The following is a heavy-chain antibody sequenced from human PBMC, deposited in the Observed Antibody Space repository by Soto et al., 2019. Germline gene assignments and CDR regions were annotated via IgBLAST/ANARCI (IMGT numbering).Heavy chain of an antibody. CDR1: GFSFSSYW. CDR2: INSDGRST. CDR3: ARREGECNGGSCYLDY. Sequence: EVQLVESGGDLVQPGGSLRLSCAASGFSFSSYWMHWVRQAPGKGLVWVSRINSDGRSTSYVDSVKGRFTVSRDNAKNTLYLQMNSLRVEDTALYYCARREGECNGGSCYLDYWGQGTLVTVSS. J-gene: IGHJ4*02. V-gene: IGHV3-74*01. D-gene: IGHD2-15*01.